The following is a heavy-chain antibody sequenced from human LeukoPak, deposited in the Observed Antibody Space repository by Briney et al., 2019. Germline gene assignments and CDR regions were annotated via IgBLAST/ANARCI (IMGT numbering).Heavy chain of an antibody. CDR2: IYYSGST. CDR3: AGGIAAAGTINYYYYYGMDV. Sequence: SETLSLTCTVSGGSISSYYWSWIRQPPGKGLEWIGYIYYSGSTNYNPSLKSRVTISVDTSKNQFSLKLSSVTAADAAVYYCAGGIAAAGTINYYYYYGMDVWGQGTTVTVSS. J-gene: IGHJ6*02. D-gene: IGHD6-13*01. CDR1: GGSISSYY. V-gene: IGHV4-59*01.